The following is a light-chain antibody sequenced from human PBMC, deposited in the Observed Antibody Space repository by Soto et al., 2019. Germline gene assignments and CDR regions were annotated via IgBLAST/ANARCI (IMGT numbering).Light chain of an antibody. J-gene: IGLJ2*01. V-gene: IGLV2-14*01. Sequence: QSALTQPASVSGSPGQSITISCTGTSSDVGGYNYVSWYQQHPGKAPKLKMYDVSNRPSGVSNRVSGSKSGHTASLTSSGLQAEDEADYYCSSYTSSSTYVVFGGGTKLTVL. CDR3: SSYTSSSTYVV. CDR2: DVS. CDR1: SSDVGGYNY.